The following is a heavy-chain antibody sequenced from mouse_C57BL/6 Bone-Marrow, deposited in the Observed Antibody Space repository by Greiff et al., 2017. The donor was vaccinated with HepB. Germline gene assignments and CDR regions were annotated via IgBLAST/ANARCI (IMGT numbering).Heavy chain of an antibody. Sequence: QVQLQQSGAELVRPGASVTLSCQASGFPFSDFEMHLVKQTPVHGLVWFGAIYPETGGTAYNQKFKGKAILTADKSSSTAYMELRSLTSEDSAVYYCTRDGSSPAWFAYWGQGTLVTVSA. CDR3: TRDGSSPAWFAY. CDR1: GFPFSDFE. J-gene: IGHJ3*01. CDR2: IYPETGGT. D-gene: IGHD1-1*01. V-gene: IGHV1-15*01.